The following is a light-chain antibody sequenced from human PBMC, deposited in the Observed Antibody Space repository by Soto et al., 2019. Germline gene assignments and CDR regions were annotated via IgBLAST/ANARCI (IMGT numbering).Light chain of an antibody. CDR2: DVS. CDR1: SSDVGGYNL. Sequence: QSALTQPASVSGSPGQSITISCTGTSSDVGGYNLVSWYQQHPGKAPKLMIYDVSNRPSGVSNRFSGSKSGNTASLTISGLQAEDEADYYCSSYTSSSTLAVFGGGTQRTVL. J-gene: IGLJ2*01. V-gene: IGLV2-14*01. CDR3: SSYTSSSTLAV.